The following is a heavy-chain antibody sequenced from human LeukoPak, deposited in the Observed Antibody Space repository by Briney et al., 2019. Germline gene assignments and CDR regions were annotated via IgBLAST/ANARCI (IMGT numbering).Heavy chain of an antibody. CDR1: GGTFSSYA. V-gene: IGHV1-69*13. D-gene: IGHD3-3*01. CDR2: IIPIFGTA. Sequence: SVKVSCKASGGTFSSYAISWVRQAPGQGLEWMGGIIPIFGTANYAQKFQGRVTITADESTSTAYMELSSLRSEDTAVHYCASPSPNYDFWSGYFYYYGMDVWGQGTTVTVSS. J-gene: IGHJ6*02. CDR3: ASPSPNYDFWSGYFYYYGMDV.